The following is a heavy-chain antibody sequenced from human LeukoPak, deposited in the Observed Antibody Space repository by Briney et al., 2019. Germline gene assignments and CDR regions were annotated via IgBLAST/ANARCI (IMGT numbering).Heavy chain of an antibody. CDR2: IDTSGST. D-gene: IGHD3-10*01. Sequence: NPSETLSLTCSVSGASISSGTYYWSWIRQPAGKGLEWIGRIDTSGSTNYNPSLKSRVTVSIDTSQNHFSLTLSSVTAADTAAYYCAGGITLVRGTSKHFDSWGQGTLVTVSS. CDR3: AGGITLVRGTSKHFDS. V-gene: IGHV4-61*02. CDR1: GASISSGTYY. J-gene: IGHJ4*02.